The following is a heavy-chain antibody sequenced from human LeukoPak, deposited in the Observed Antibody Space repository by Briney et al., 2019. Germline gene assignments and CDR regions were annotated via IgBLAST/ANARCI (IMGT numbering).Heavy chain of an antibody. D-gene: IGHD3-10*01. J-gene: IGHJ6*03. CDR3: ARDRALLWFGELVYYYYYYMDV. CDR1: GYTFTSYG. V-gene: IGHV1-18*01. Sequence: GASVKVSCKASGYTFTSYGISWVRQAPGQGLEWMGWISAYNGNTNYAQKLQGRVTMTTDTSTSTAYMELRSLRSDDTAVYYRARDRALLWFGELVYYYYYYMDVWGKGTTVTVSS. CDR2: ISAYNGNT.